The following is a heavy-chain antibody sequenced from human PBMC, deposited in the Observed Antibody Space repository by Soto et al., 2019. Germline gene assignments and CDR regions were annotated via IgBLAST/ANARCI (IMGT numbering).Heavy chain of an antibody. CDR3: LITTSAFDI. Sequence: EVQLVESGGGLVQPGGSLRLSCAASGFTLRDYWMSWVRQAPGKGLEGVANIKQDGSEIYYVDSVEGRFTISRDNAKNSLFLQMNSLRAEDTAVYYCLITTSAFDIWGQGTLVTVSS. D-gene: IGHD4-4*01. CDR2: IKQDGSEI. J-gene: IGHJ3*02. CDR1: GFTLRDYW. V-gene: IGHV3-7*01.